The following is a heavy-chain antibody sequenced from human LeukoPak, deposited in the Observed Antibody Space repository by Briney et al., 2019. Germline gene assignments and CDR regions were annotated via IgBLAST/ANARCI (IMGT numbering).Heavy chain of an antibody. D-gene: IGHD6-19*01. Sequence: GGSLRLSCAASGFTFDDYTMHWVRQAPGQGLEWVSLISWDGGSTYYADSVKGRFTISRDNSKNSLYLQMNSLRTEDTALYYCAKVRTPYSSGWYYFDYWGQGTLVTVSS. CDR3: AKVRTPYSSGWYYFDY. CDR1: GFTFDDYT. V-gene: IGHV3-43*01. J-gene: IGHJ4*02. CDR2: ISWDGGST.